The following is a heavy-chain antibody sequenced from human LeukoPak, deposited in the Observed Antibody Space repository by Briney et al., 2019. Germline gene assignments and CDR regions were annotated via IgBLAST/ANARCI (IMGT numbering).Heavy chain of an antibody. Sequence: GSLRLSCAASGFTFSSYSMNWVRQPTGKGLEWIGEINHSGSTNYNPSLKSRVTISVDTSKNQFSLKLSSVTAADTAVYYCARHGGIVVVPAATFDYWGQGTLVTVSS. V-gene: IGHV4-34*01. CDR2: INHSGST. CDR1: GFTFSSYS. D-gene: IGHD2-2*01. CDR3: ARHGGIVVVPAATFDY. J-gene: IGHJ4*02.